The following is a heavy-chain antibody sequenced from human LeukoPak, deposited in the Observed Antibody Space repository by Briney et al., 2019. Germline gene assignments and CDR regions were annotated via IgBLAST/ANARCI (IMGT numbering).Heavy chain of an antibody. V-gene: IGHV1-24*01. J-gene: IGHJ5*02. D-gene: IGHD3-10*01. Sequence: GASVMVSCKVSGYTLTELSMHWVRQAPGKGLEWMGGFDPEDGETIYAQKFQGRVTMTEDTSTDTAYMELSSLRSEDTAVYYCATVYEWFGELLSFDPWGQGTLVTVSS. CDR3: ATVYEWFGELLSFDP. CDR2: FDPEDGET. CDR1: GYTLTELS.